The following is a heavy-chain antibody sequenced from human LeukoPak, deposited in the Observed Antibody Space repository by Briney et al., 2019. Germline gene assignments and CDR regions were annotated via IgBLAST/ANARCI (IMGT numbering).Heavy chain of an antibody. Sequence: GGSLRLSCVXSGFTFXXXXXXXXXXXXXXXLXXXSYISSSGSGSTQYYADSVKXRFTISGXNXKNSVYLQMNSLRVEDTAVYYCAREGGSFFFDNWGQGTLVTVSS. CDR2: ISSSGSGSTQ. CDR3: AREGGSFFFDN. J-gene: IGHJ4*02. V-gene: IGHV3-48*03. D-gene: IGHD1-26*01. CDR1: GFTFXXXX.